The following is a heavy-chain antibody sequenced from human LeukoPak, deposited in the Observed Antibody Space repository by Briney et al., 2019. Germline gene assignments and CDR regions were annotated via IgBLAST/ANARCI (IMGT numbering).Heavy chain of an antibody. CDR1: GYTFTGYY. D-gene: IGHD3-3*01. J-gene: IGHJ4*02. V-gene: IGHV1-2*02. CDR3: ARSRITIFGVVPALDY. Sequence: ASVKVSCKASGYTFTGYYMHWVRQAPGQGLEWMGWINSNSGGTNYAQKFQGRVTMTRDTSISTAYMELSRLRSDDTAVYYCARSRITIFGVVPALDYWGQGTLVTVSS. CDR2: INSNSGGT.